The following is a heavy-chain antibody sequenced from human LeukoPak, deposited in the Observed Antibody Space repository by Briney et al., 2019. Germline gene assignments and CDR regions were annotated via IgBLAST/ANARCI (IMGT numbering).Heavy chain of an antibody. CDR2: ISYDGSTK. CDR3: ARDRSEQWLVQGFDY. J-gene: IGHJ4*02. CDR1: GFTFTNYP. V-gene: IGHV3-30*04. Sequence: GGSLRLSCAASGFTFTNYPIHWVRQAPGKGLEWVTVISYDGSTKYYADSVKGRFTVSRDNARNSLYLQMDSLRADDTAVYYCARDRSEQWLVQGFDYWGQGTLVTVSS. D-gene: IGHD6-19*01.